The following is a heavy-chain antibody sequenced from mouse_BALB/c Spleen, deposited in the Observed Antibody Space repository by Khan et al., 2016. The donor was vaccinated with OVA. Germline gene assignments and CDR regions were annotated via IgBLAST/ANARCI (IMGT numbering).Heavy chain of an antibody. V-gene: IGHV1-4*01. CDR1: GYTFTTYT. CDR3: AREGAYYSADGWFAY. D-gene: IGHD2-12*01. J-gene: IGHJ3*01. Sequence: VQLQQSGPELARPGASVKMSCKASGYTFTTYTMHWVKQRPGQGLEWIGYISPSSGYTNYNQKFKDKATLTADKSSIKAYMQLSILTSEDSAVYYGAREGAYYSADGWFAYWGQGSLVTVAA. CDR2: ISPSSGYT.